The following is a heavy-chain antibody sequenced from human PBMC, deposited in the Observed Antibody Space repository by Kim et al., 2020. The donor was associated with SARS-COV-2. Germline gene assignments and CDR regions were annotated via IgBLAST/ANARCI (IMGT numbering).Heavy chain of an antibody. CDR3: AKDYAAVADYLFDY. CDR2: ISWNSGSI. J-gene: IGHJ4*02. D-gene: IGHD6-19*01. CDR1: GFTFDDYA. V-gene: IGHV3-9*01. Sequence: GGSLRLSCAASGFTFDDYAMHWVRQAPGKGLEWVSGISWNSGSIGYADSVKGRFTISRDNAKNSLYLQMNSLRAEDTALYYCAKDYAAVADYLFDYWGQGTLVTVSS.